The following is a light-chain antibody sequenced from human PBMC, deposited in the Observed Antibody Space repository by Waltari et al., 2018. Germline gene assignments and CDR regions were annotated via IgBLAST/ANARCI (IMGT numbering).Light chain of an antibody. CDR2: QDY. J-gene: IGLJ2*01. CDR1: DLGDKD. V-gene: IGLV3-1*01. CDR3: QAWDNTVL. Sequence: SYDLTQPPSVSVSPGPTATITCSAIDLGDKDTSWYQQKPGQSPVLVIYQDYRRPSGIPGRFSASNSGNTATLTISGTQATDEADYYCQAWDNTVLFGGGTKLTVL.